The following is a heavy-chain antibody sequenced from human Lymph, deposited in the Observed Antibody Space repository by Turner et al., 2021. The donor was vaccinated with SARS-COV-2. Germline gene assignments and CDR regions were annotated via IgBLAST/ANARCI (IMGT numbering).Heavy chain of an antibody. J-gene: IGHJ4*02. CDR3: ARDQSSYYYGSGEDY. V-gene: IGHV1-46*03. CDR2: INLSGGGT. Sequence: QVQLVQSGAEVKKPGASVKVSCKASGYTFTNYYMHWVRQAPGQGLEWMGLINLSGGGTSYAQKFQGRVTMSRDTSTSTVYMELSSLRSEDTAVYYCARDQSSYYYGSGEDYWGQGTLVTVSS. CDR1: GYTFTNYY. D-gene: IGHD3-10*01.